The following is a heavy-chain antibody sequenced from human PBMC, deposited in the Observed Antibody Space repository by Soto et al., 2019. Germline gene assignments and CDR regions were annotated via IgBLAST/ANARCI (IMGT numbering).Heavy chain of an antibody. V-gene: IGHV3-74*01. CDR2: VNMEGSTT. J-gene: IGHJ4*02. CDR1: GFTFNTYW. D-gene: IGHD6-19*01. Sequence: EVQLVESGGGLVQPGGSLRLSCAASGFTFNTYWLHWVRQAPGKGLVWVSRVNMEGSTTTYADSVRGRFTISRDNAKDTVYLEMNSLRDEDMAVYYCARGAKGQWLVDYWGQGTLVTVSS. CDR3: ARGAKGQWLVDY.